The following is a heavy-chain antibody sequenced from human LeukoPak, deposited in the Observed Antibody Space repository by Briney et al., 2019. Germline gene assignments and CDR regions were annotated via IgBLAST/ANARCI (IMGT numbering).Heavy chain of an antibody. J-gene: IGHJ1*01. CDR1: GYTFTNYY. D-gene: IGHD6-13*01. Sequence: GASVKVSCKASGYTFTNYYMHWVRQAPGQGLEWMGIINPSGGSTSYAQKFQGRVTMTRDMSTSTVYMELSSLRSEDTAVYYCARDTGNIVATGALAEYFQHWGQGTLVTVSS. V-gene: IGHV1-46*01. CDR3: ARDTGNIVATGALAEYFQH. CDR2: INPSGGST.